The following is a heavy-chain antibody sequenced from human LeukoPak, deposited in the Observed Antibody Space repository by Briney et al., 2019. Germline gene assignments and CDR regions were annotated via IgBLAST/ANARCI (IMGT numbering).Heavy chain of an antibody. Sequence: ASVKVSCKASGYTFTSYGISWVRQAPGQGLEWMGRIIPILGIANYAQKFQGRVTITADKSTSTAYMELSSLRSEDTAVYYCASNLVDVNPFFDYWGQGTLVTVSS. CDR1: GYTFTSYG. D-gene: IGHD5-12*01. J-gene: IGHJ4*02. CDR3: ASNLVDVNPFFDY. CDR2: IIPILGIA. V-gene: IGHV1-69*04.